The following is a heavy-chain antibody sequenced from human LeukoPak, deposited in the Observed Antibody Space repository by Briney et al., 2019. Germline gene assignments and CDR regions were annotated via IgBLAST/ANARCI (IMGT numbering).Heavy chain of an antibody. CDR1: GDSVSSNSAA. CDR2: TYYRSKWFI. CDR3: TRSDCSSGRCPGFDN. J-gene: IGHJ4*02. Sequence: SQTLSLTCGISGDSVSSNSAARYWIRQSPSRGLEWLGRTYYRSKWFINYAPSVKSRIIINPDTPKNQVSLQLNSVTPEDTAVYYCTRSDCSSGRCPGFDNWGQGTLVTVSS. V-gene: IGHV6-1*01. D-gene: IGHD6-19*01.